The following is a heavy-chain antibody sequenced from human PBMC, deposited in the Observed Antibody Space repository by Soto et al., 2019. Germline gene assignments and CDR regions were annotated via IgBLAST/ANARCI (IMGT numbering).Heavy chain of an antibody. J-gene: IGHJ4*02. CDR3: ARDPQPGGSSGWWNPIFDY. CDR2: ISYDGSNK. D-gene: IGHD6-19*01. Sequence: QVQLVESGGGVVQPGRSLRLSCAASGFTFSSYAMHWVRQAPGKGLEWVAVISYDGSNKYYADSVKGRFTISRDNSKNTLYLQMNSLRAEDTAVYYCARDPQPGGSSGWWNPIFDYWGQGTLVTVSS. CDR1: GFTFSSYA. V-gene: IGHV3-30-3*01.